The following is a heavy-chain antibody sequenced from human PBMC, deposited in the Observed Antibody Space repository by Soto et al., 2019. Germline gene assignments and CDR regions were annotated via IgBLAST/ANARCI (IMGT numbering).Heavy chain of an antibody. D-gene: IGHD6-13*01. CDR1: GDSISSSY. J-gene: IGHJ4*02. V-gene: IGHV4-59*01. Sequence: QVQLQESGPGLVNPSETLSLTCTVSGDSISSSYWSWIRQPPGKGLEWIWYISYSGSTNYNPSLKSRVTISVGTSKNQFSLKLSSVTAADTAVYYCAREGQTGYSSSWFHYWGQGTLVTVSS. CDR2: ISYSGST. CDR3: AREGQTGYSSSWFHY.